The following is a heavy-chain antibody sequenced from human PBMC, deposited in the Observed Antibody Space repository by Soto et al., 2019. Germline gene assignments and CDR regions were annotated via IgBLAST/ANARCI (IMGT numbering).Heavy chain of an antibody. V-gene: IGHV4-59*08. CDR1: GGSINNYY. CDR2: IYYSGST. D-gene: IGHD3-22*01. Sequence: SETLSLTCTVSGGSINNYYWSWIRQPPGKGLECIGYIYYSGSTNYSPSLKSRLTISVDTSKNQFSLKLSSVSAADTAVYYCARLGYYDETSFDYWGQGTPVTVS. CDR3: ARLGYYDETSFDY. J-gene: IGHJ4*02.